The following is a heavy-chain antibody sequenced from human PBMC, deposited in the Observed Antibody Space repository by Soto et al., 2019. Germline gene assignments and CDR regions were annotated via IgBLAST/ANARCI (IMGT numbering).Heavy chain of an antibody. CDR3: ARDRAYCGGDCYSYYYYYCMDV. CDR2: INPNSGGT. Sequence: ASVKVSCKASGYTFTGYYMHWVRQAPGQGLEWMGWINPNSGGTNYAQKFQGRVTMTRDTSISTAYMELSRMRSDDTAVYYCARDRAYCGGDCYSYYYYYCMDVWGQGTTVTVSS. D-gene: IGHD2-21*02. CDR1: GYTFTGYY. J-gene: IGHJ6*02. V-gene: IGHV1-2*02.